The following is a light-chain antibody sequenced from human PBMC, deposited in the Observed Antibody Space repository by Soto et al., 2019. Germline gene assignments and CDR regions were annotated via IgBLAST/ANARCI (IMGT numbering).Light chain of an antibody. V-gene: IGLV2-14*01. Sequence: VXTQPASECGSPGQSITISFPGTSSDIGAYNYVSWFQQHPGKAPKLIIYEVTYRPSGVSNRFSGSKSGNTASLTISGLQADEEADYYCSSYTSRRTIVFGTGTKVTVL. CDR1: SSDIGAYNY. CDR3: SSYTSRRTIV. CDR2: EVT. J-gene: IGLJ1*01.